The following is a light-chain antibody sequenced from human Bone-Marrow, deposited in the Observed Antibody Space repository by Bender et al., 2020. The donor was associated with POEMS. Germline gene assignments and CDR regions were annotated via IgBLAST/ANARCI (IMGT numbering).Light chain of an antibody. CDR1: ELANQY. V-gene: IGLV3-25*03. CDR3: QSVDTSATYRI. CDR2: KDT. J-gene: IGLJ2*01. Sequence: SYELTQPASVSVSPGQTVRITCSGDELANQYGYWYQQKAGQAPVVVIYKDTERPSGIPERFSGSISGTMATLTISGVQAEDEADYYCQSVDTSATYRIFGGGTKLTVL.